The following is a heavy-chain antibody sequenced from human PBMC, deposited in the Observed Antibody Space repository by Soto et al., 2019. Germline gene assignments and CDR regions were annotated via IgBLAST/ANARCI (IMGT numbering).Heavy chain of an antibody. Sequence: SGPTLVNPTQTLTLTCTFSGFSLSISGMCVSWIRQPPGKALEWLARIDWDDDKYYSTSLRTRLTISKDTSKNQVVLTMTNMGPVDTATYYSARTPVGATAAFDIWGQGTMVTVSS. CDR3: ARTPVGATAAFDI. CDR1: GFSLSISGMC. J-gene: IGHJ3*02. CDR2: IDWDDDK. D-gene: IGHD1-26*01. V-gene: IGHV2-70*11.